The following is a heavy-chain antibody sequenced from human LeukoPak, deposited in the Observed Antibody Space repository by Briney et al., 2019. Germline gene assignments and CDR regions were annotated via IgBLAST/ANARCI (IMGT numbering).Heavy chain of an antibody. CDR2: INSDGSRT. D-gene: IGHD6-19*01. CDR1: GFTFSSYW. V-gene: IGHV3-74*01. CDR3: ARDVQAGPGY. J-gene: IGHJ4*02. Sequence: GGSLRLSCVASGFTFSSYWLHWVRQAPGKGLVWVSRINSDGSRTAYADSVKGRFTISRDNAKNTLHLQMNSLRAEDTAVYYCARDVQAGPGYWSQGTLVTVSS.